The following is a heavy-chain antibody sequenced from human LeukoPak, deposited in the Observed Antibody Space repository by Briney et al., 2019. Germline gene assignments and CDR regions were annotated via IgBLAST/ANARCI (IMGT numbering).Heavy chain of an antibody. CDR2: ISYDGSNK. CDR3: ARDLNLITMVRGVISVG. J-gene: IGHJ4*02. Sequence: PGRSLRLSCAASGFTFSSYGMHWVRQAPGKGLEWVAVISYDGSNKYYADSVKGRFTISRDNSKNTLYLQMNSLRAEDTAVYYCARDLNLITMVRGVISVGWGQGTLVTVSS. CDR1: GFTFSSYG. V-gene: IGHV3-30*03. D-gene: IGHD3-10*01.